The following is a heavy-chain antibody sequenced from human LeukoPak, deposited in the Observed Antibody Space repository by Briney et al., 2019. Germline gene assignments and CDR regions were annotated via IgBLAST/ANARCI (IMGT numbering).Heavy chain of an antibody. CDR1: GYTFTGYY. J-gene: IGHJ5*02. CDR3: ARGSTRPHNWFDP. CDR2: INPNSGGT. V-gene: IGHV1-2*02. Sequence: GASVKVSCKASGYTFTGYYMHWVRQAPGHGLEWMGWINPNSGGTNYAQKFQGRVTMTRDTSISTAYMELSRLRSDDTAVYYCARGSTRPHNWFDPWGQGTLVTVSS. D-gene: IGHD2-2*01.